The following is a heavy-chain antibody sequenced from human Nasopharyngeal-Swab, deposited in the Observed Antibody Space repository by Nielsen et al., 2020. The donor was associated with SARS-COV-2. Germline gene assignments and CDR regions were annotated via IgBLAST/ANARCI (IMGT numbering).Heavy chain of an antibody. J-gene: IGHJ6*02. CDR3: ARDGSIYGDYFFTTKNYGMDV. Sequence: GESLKISCAASGFTFSSYIMNWVRQAPGKGLEWVSSIISSSSYIYYADSVKGRFTISRDNAKNSLYLQMNSLRAEDTAVYYCARDGSIYGDYFFTTKNYGMDVWGQGTTVTVSS. CDR1: GFTFSSYI. V-gene: IGHV3-21*01. CDR2: IISSSSYI. D-gene: IGHD4-17*01.